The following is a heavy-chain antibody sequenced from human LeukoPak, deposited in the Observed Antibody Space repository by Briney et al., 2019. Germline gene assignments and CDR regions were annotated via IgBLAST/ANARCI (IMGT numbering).Heavy chain of an antibody. V-gene: IGHV6-1*01. CDR2: TYYRSRWYN. CDR3: AREVAHIGVTGNRWYFDY. CDR1: GDSVSSHSAT. D-gene: IGHD6-19*01. J-gene: IGHJ4*02. Sequence: SQTLSLTCAISGDSVSSHSATWNWIRQSPSRGLEWLGRTYYRSRWYNDYAVSVKSRITINQDTPKNQYSLQLNSVTPEDTAVYYCAREVAHIGVTGNRWYFDYWGQGTLVTVSS.